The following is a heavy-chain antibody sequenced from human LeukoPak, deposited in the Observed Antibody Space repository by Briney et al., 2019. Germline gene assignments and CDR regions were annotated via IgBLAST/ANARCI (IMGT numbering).Heavy chain of an antibody. CDR3: ARDLGQYYDTSDNWFDP. D-gene: IGHD3-22*01. CDR2: ISSSSTYI. V-gene: IGHV3-21*04. Sequence: PGGSLRLSCAGSGFTFSNYNMNWVRQAPGKRLEWVSSISSSSTYIYYADSVKGRFTISRDNAKNMLNLQMNSLRAEDTAVYYCARDLGQYYDTSDNWFDPWGQGTLVTVSS. CDR1: GFTFSNYN. J-gene: IGHJ5*02.